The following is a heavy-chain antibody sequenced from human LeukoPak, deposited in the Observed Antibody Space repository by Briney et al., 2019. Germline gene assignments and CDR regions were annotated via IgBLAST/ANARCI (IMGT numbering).Heavy chain of an antibody. V-gene: IGHV4-39*01. J-gene: IGHJ4*02. CDR2: IYYSGST. Sequence: SETLSLTCAVSGGSISSSSYYWGWIRQPPGKGLEWIGSIYYSGSTYYNPSLKSRVTISVDTSKNQFSLKLSSVTAADTAVYYCARHHFTMVRGVTSFDSWGQGTLVTVSS. CDR3: ARHHFTMVRGVTSFDS. CDR1: GGSISSSSYY. D-gene: IGHD3-10*01.